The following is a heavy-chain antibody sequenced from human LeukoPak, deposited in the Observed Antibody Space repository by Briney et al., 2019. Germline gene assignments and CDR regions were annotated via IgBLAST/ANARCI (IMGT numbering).Heavy chain of an antibody. D-gene: IGHD3-10*01. Sequence: GGSLRLSCAASGFTFSSYAMSWVRQAPGKGLEWVSAISGSGGSTYYADSVKGRFTISRDNSKNTLYLQMNSLRAEDSLRAEDTAVYYCARDRSGYFDYWGQGPWSPSPQ. V-gene: IGHV3-23*01. CDR3: TAVYYCARDRSGYFDY. CDR2: ISGSGGST. CDR1: GFTFSSYA. J-gene: IGHJ4*02.